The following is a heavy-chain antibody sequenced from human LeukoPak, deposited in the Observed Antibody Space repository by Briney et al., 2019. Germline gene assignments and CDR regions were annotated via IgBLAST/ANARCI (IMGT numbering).Heavy chain of an antibody. CDR3: ARGSDYDTNGYNY. V-gene: IGHV1-2*06. CDR1: GYTFNIYY. J-gene: IGHJ4*02. Sequence: ASVKVSCKASGYTFNIYYMHWVRQAPGQGLEWMGRINPNSGGTNYAQEFQGRVTLTTDTSTSTAYMEVSRLRSDDTAVYYCARGSDYDTNGYNYWGQGTLVSVSS. D-gene: IGHD3-22*01. CDR2: INPNSGGT.